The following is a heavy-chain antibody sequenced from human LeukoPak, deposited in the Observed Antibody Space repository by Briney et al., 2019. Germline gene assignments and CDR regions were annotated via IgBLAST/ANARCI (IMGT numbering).Heavy chain of an antibody. J-gene: IGHJ4*02. CDR3: ARVVAPYCSGGSCPGWVYYFDY. D-gene: IGHD2-15*01. CDR2: ISAYNGNT. Sequence: ASVKVSCKASGYTFTSYAMHWVRQAPGQRLEWMGWISAYNGNTNYAQKLQGRVTMTTDTSTSTAYMELRSLRSDDTAVYYCARVVAPYCSGGSCPGWVYYFDYWGQGTLVTVSS. CDR1: GYTFTSYA. V-gene: IGHV1-18*01.